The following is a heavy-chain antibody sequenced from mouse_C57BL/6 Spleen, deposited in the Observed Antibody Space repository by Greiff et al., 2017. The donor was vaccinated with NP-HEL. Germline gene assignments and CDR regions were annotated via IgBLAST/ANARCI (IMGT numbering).Heavy chain of an antibody. D-gene: IGHD2-4*01. CDR1: GYTFTDYN. J-gene: IGHJ2*01. Sequence: VQLQQSGPELVKPGASVKMSCKASGYTFTDYNMHWVKQSHGKSLEWIGYINPNNGGTSYNQKFKGKATLTVNKSSSTAYMELRSLTSEDSAVYYCARRIYYDYDGGYYFDYWGQGTTLTVSS. CDR3: ARRIYYDYDGGYYFDY. CDR2: INPNNGGT. V-gene: IGHV1-22*01.